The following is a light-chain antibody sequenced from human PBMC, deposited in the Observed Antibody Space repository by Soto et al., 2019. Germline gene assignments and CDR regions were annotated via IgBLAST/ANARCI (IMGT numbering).Light chain of an antibody. Sequence: EIVLTHSQATLSVYPENRATLSCRASQSVSSNLAWYQQKPGQTPRLLIYGASTRATGIPARFSGSGSGTEFTLTISSLQSEDFAVYYCHQYKNWPSTFGHGTRLEIK. CDR3: HQYKNWPST. CDR1: QSVSSN. J-gene: IGKJ5*01. CDR2: GAS. V-gene: IGKV3-15*01.